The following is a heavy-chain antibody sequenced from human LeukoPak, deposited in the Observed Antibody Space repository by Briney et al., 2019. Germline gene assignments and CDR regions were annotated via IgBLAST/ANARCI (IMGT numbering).Heavy chain of an antibody. CDR2: ISSSSSYI. V-gene: IGHV3-21*01. CDR3: ARDRSMADAFDI. J-gene: IGHJ3*02. D-gene: IGHD5-24*01. Sequence: GGSLRLCCAASGFTLSSYSMNWVRQATGKGLEWVSSISSSSSYIYYADSVKGRFTISRDNAKNSLYLQMNSLRAEDTAVYYCARDRSMADAFDIWGQGTMVTVSS. CDR1: GFTLSSYS.